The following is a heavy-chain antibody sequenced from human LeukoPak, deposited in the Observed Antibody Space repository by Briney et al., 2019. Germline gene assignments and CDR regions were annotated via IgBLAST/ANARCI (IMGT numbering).Heavy chain of an antibody. CDR1: GFTFSSYA. CDR3: ARGCSRLGDCYTAEFDY. CDR2: ISGSGGSA. V-gene: IGHV3-23*01. Sequence: GGSLRLSCAASGFTFSSYAMHWVRQAPGKGLEWVAVISGSGGSAYSADSVKGRFTISRDNSKNTLYLQMGSLRAEDMAVYYCARGCSRLGDCYTAEFDYWGQGALVSVSS. J-gene: IGHJ4*02. D-gene: IGHD2-21*02.